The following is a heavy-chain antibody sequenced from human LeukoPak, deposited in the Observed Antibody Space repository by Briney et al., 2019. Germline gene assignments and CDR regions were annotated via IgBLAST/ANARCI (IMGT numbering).Heavy chain of an antibody. CDR3: ARDSHSSLDP. J-gene: IGHJ5*02. Sequence: GGSLRLSCAASGFTFGSYDIHWVRQAPGKGLEWVAVIWYDGSNKYYADSVKGRFTISRDNSKNTLYLQMNSLRAEDTAVYYCARDSHSSLDPWGQGTLVTVSS. V-gene: IGHV3-33*08. D-gene: IGHD6-13*01. CDR1: GFTFGSYD. CDR2: IWYDGSNK.